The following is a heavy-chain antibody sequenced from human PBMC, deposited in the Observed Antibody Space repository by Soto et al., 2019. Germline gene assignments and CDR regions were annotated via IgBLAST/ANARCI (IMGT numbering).Heavy chain of an antibody. CDR3: AKGITAPDDGFDL. CDR1: GFSFITYY. V-gene: IGHV3-30*18. CDR2: ISYDVTKK. J-gene: IGHJ3*01. Sequence: GWSLRLSCEPSGFSFITYYIHWVRQSPCKRLDWLAVISYDVTKKNYVDSVKGRFTISRDNSKNTLFLQLNSLKTEDTAVYYCAKGITAPDDGFDLLGQGTMV. D-gene: IGHD3-10*01.